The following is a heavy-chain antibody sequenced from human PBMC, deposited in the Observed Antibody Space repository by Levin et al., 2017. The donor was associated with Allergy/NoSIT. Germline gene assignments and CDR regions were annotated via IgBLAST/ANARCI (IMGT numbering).Heavy chain of an antibody. CDR3: ARTAFGSGSYGLYYYYYMDV. CDR1: GGSISSSSYY. Sequence: SETLSLTCTVSGGSISSSSYYWGWIRQPPGKGLEWIGSIYYSGSTYYNPSLKSRVTISVDTSKNQFSLKLSSVTAADTAVYYCARTAFGSGSYGLYYYYYMDVWGKGTTVTVSS. J-gene: IGHJ6*03. D-gene: IGHD3-10*01. CDR2: IYYSGST. V-gene: IGHV4-39*01.